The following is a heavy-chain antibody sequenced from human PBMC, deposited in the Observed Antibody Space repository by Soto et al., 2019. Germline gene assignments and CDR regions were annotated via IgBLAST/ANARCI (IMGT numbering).Heavy chain of an antibody. CDR2: IWYDGSNE. V-gene: IGHV3-33*01. CDR3: SRERGFVRGVLRYYLDS. D-gene: IGHD3-10*01. Sequence: QVKLLESGGGVVQPGGSLRLSCAASGYSFRSYGMHWVRQAPGKGLEWVALIWYDGSNEYYADSVQGRFTISRDNSETTVYMQRNSLSVEDTSIYYCSRERGFVRGVLRYYLDSGGQGTLVTVSS. J-gene: IGHJ4*02. CDR1: GYSFRSYG.